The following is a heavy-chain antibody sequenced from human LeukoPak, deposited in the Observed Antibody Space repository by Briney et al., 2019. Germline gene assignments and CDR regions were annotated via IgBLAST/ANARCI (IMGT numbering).Heavy chain of an antibody. CDR1: GGTFSSYA. Sequence: LVKVSCKASGGTFSSYAISWVRQAPGQGFEWMGGIIPIFGTPNYAQKFQGRVTITTDESTSTAYMELSSLRSEDTAVYYCARDGAYCSSTSCLNEFDPWGQGTLVTVSS. J-gene: IGHJ5*02. CDR2: IIPIFGTP. CDR3: ARDGAYCSSTSCLNEFDP. D-gene: IGHD2-2*01. V-gene: IGHV1-69*05.